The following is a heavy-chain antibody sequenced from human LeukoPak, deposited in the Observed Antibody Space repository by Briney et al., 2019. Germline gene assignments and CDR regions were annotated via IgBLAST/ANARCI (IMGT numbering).Heavy chain of an antibody. CDR3: ARGKMRRGPQMATISLNTTPPFDY. Sequence: PSETLSLTCAVSGGFITTSSYYWGWIRQPPGKGLEWIGSISYGGSTNYNPSLKSRVTISIDSSKNQFSLKLNSVTAADTAVYYCARGKMRRGPQMATISLNTTPPFDYWGQGTLVTVSS. CDR2: ISYGGST. V-gene: IGHV4-39*07. CDR1: GGFITTSSYY. D-gene: IGHD5-24*01. J-gene: IGHJ4*02.